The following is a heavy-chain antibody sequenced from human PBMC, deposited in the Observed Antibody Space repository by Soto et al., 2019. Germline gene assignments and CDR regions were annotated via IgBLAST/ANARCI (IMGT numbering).Heavy chain of an antibody. Sequence: QVQLVQSGAEVKKPGASVKVSCKASGYTFTSYYMHWVRQAPGQGLEWMGMIKPTGGSTSYAQKCQGRVTMTRDTSASTVYMELSSLTAEDTAVYYCARTFSGGPPSDYWGQGTLVTVSS. V-gene: IGHV1-46*01. CDR2: IKPTGGST. J-gene: IGHJ4*02. CDR1: GYTFTSYY. CDR3: ARTFSGGPPSDY. D-gene: IGHD6-25*01.